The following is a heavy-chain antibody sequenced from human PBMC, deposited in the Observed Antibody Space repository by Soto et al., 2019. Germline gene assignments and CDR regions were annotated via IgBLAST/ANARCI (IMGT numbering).Heavy chain of an antibody. J-gene: IGHJ3*02. CDR3: ARNRIAAAGMGYRDAFDI. D-gene: IGHD6-13*01. CDR2: IYSGGST. Sequence: EVQLVETGGGLIQPGGSLRLSCAASGFTVSSNYMSWVRQAPGKGLEWVSVIYSGGSTYYADSVKGRFTISRDNSKNTLYLKMNSLRAEDTAVYYCARNRIAAAGMGYRDAFDIWGLGTMVTVSS. V-gene: IGHV3-53*02. CDR1: GFTVSSNY.